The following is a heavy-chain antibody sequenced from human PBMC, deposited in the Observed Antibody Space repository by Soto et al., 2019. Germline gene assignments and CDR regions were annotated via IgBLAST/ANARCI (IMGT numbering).Heavy chain of an antibody. V-gene: IGHV3-23*01. CDR1: GFPFINFA. Sequence: EVHLLESGEGLVQPGGSLRLSCAASGFPFINFAVGWVRQPPERGREWVPAIRGTGQRTYYEDSAKGRFTVSRDNYKSTLYVQMNSRRAADTALYYRVKEARGYSDFWIAAFDSWGQGTLVTVAS. CDR2: IRGTGQRT. J-gene: IGHJ4*02. CDR3: VKEARGYSDFWIAAFDS. D-gene: IGHD3-3*01.